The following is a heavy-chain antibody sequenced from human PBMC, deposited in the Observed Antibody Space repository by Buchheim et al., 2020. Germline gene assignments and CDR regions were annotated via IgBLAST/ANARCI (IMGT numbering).Heavy chain of an antibody. CDR3: ASADSSLQRRFFDY. J-gene: IGHJ4*02. V-gene: IGHV3-48*01. CDR1: GFTFSSYS. Sequence: EVQLVESGGGLVQPGGSLRLSCAASGFTFSSYSMNWVRQAPGKGLEWVSYISSSSSTIYYADSVKGRFTISRDNAKNSLYLQMNSLRAEDTAVYYCASADSSLQRRFFDYWGQGTL. CDR2: ISSSSSTI. D-gene: IGHD3-3*01.